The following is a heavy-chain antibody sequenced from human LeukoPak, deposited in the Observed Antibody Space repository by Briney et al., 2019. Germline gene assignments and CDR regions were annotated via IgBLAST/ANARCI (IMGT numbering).Heavy chain of an antibody. CDR1: GYTFTGYY. CDR3: ARVRSSGWYVGYLFDY. D-gene: IGHD6-19*01. Sequence: GASVKVSCKASGYTFTGYYMHWLRQAPGQGLEWMGRINPNSGGTNYAQKFQGRVTMTRDTSISTAYMELSRLRSDDTAVYYCARVRSSGWYVGYLFDYWGQGTLVTVSS. J-gene: IGHJ4*02. CDR2: INPNSGGT. V-gene: IGHV1-2*06.